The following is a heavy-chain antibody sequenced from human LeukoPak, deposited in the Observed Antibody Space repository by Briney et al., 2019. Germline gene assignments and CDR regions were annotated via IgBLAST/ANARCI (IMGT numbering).Heavy chain of an antibody. Sequence: GGSLRLSCATSGFTFSRYNMNWVRQAPGKGLEWVSSITRSSIYKYYADSMKGRFTISRENAKNSLYLQMDSLRAEDTAVYYCARDGITMRILEYWGQGTLVTVSS. CDR2: ITRSSIYK. CDR1: GFTFSRYN. D-gene: IGHD3-10*01. CDR3: ARDGITMRILEY. V-gene: IGHV3-21*01. J-gene: IGHJ4*02.